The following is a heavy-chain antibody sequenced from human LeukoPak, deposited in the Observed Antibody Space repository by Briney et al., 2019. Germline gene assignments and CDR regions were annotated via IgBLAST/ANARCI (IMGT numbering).Heavy chain of an antibody. J-gene: IGHJ5*02. D-gene: IGHD5-24*01. CDR1: GGTFSSYA. CDR3: ARALGDGYNLNWFDP. V-gene: IGHV1-69*04. CDR2: IIPIFGIA. Sequence: ASVKVSCKASGGTFSSYAISWVRQAPGQGLEWMGRIIPIFGIANYAQKFQGRVTITADKSTSTAYMELSSLRSEDTAVYYCARALGDGYNLNWFDPWGQGTLVTVSS.